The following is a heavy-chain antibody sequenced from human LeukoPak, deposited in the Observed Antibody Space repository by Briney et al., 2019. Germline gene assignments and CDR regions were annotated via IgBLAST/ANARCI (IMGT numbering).Heavy chain of an antibody. V-gene: IGHV3-7*01. CDR1: GFTNSNLW. Sequence: GGTLRPCCALPGFTNSNLWISWVGPDAGKGQHLEANIKQDGSGEFYVDSVKGRFTISRDSAKNSLYLHINSLRHEDTAVYYCARDLFDYWGQGTLVTVSS. J-gene: IGHJ4*02. CDR2: IKQDGSGE. CDR3: ARDLFDY.